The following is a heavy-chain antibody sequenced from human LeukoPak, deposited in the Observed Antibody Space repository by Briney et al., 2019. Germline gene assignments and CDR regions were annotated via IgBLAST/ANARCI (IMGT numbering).Heavy chain of an antibody. Sequence: ASVKVSCKASGYTFTSYGISWVRQAPGQGLEWMGWISAYNGNTNYAQKLQGRVTVTTDTSTSTAYMELRGLRSDDTAVYYCARAAARNIFDPWGQGTLVTVSS. V-gene: IGHV1-18*01. J-gene: IGHJ5*02. D-gene: IGHD6-13*01. CDR2: ISAYNGNT. CDR1: GYTFTSYG. CDR3: ARAAARNIFDP.